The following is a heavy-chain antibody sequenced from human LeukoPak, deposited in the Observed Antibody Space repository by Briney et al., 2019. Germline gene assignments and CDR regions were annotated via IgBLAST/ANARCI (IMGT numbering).Heavy chain of an antibody. V-gene: IGHV3-43D*03. Sequence: GGSLRLSCAASGFTFSSYNMNWVRQAPGKGLEWVSLISWDGGSTYYADSVKGRFTISRDNSKNSLYLQMNSLRAEDTALYYCAKGGGGTSSSWYFLDYWGQGTLVTVSS. CDR2: ISWDGGST. CDR3: AKGGGGTSSSWYFLDY. CDR1: GFTFSSYN. D-gene: IGHD6-13*01. J-gene: IGHJ4*02.